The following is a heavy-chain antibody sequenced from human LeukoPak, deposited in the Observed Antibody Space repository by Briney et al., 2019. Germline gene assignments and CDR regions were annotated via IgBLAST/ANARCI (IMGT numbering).Heavy chain of an antibody. V-gene: IGHV3-74*01. Sequence: GGSLRLSCAASGFTFSSYWMHWVRKTPGKGLVWVSRINGAGSSISYADSVKGRVTISRDNAKNTLYLQMNNLRAEDTAVYYCARGGDYKNDYWGQGTLVTVSS. CDR2: INGAGSSI. J-gene: IGHJ4*02. CDR3: ARGGDYKNDY. CDR1: GFTFSSYW. D-gene: IGHD4-17*01.